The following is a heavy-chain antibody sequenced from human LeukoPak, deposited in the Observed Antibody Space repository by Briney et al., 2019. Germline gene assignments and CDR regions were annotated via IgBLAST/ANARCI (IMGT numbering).Heavy chain of an antibody. CDR2: IYYSGST. CDR3: ARSNNMAPFDY. J-gene: IGHJ4*02. V-gene: IGHV4-59*01. CDR1: GGSISSYY. D-gene: IGHD1-14*01. Sequence: SETLSLTCTVSGGSISSYYWSWIRQPPGKGLEWIGYIYYSGSTNCNPSLKSRVTISVDTSKNQFSLKLSSVTAADTAVYYCARSNNMAPFDYWGQGTLVTVSS.